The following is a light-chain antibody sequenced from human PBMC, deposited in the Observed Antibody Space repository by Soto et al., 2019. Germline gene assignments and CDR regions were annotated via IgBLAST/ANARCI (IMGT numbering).Light chain of an antibody. CDR1: QSLMYSDGDTY. V-gene: IGKV2-30*01. J-gene: IGKJ2*01. CDR2: KVS. CDR3: MQGAHWPYT. Sequence: DVVVTQSPLSLPVTVGQPASISCRSSQSLMYSDGDTYLNWFKQRPGQSPRRLIYKVSNRDSGVPDRFSGSGSGTDFTLKISRVETEDVGVYYCMQGAHWPYTFGQGTKLEIE.